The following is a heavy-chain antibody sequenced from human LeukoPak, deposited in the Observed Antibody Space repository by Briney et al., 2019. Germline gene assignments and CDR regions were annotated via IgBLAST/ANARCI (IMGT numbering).Heavy chain of an antibody. Sequence: SETLSLICAVYGGSFSGYYWSWIRQPPGKGLEWIREINHSGSTNYNPSLKSRVTISVDTSKTQFSLKLSSVTAADTAVYYWARGLDTAMADSWGQGTLVTVSS. CDR3: ARGLDTAMADS. CDR1: GGSFSGYY. CDR2: INHSGST. V-gene: IGHV4-34*01. J-gene: IGHJ1*01. D-gene: IGHD5-18*01.